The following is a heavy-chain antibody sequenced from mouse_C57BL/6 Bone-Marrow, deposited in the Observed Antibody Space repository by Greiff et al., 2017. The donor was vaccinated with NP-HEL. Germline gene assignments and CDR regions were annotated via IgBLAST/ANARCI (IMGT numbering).Heavy chain of an antibody. CDR3: DRNPIPSYYYAMDY. D-gene: IGHD6-1*01. Sequence: VQLQESGPGLVQPSQSLSITCTVSGFSLTSYGVHWVRQSPGKGLEWLGVIWSGGSTDYNAAFISRLSISKNNSRSQVFFKMNSLQADDTAIYYCDRNPIPSYYYAMDYWGQGTSVTVSS. CDR1: GFSLTSYG. CDR2: IWSGGST. J-gene: IGHJ4*01. V-gene: IGHV2-2*01.